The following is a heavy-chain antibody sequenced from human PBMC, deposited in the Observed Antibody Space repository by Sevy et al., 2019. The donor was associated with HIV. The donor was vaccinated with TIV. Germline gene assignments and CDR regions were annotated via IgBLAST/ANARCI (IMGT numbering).Heavy chain of an antibody. J-gene: IGHJ4*02. CDR3: ARDFTMVRGVIITGYYFDY. Sequence: GGSLRLSCAASGFTFSSYAMHWVRQAPGKGLEWVAVISYDGSNKYYADSVKGRFTNSRDNSKNTLYLQMNSLRAEDTAVYYCARDFTMVRGVIITGYYFDYWGQGTLVTVSS. V-gene: IGHV3-30-3*01. CDR1: GFTFSSYA. CDR2: ISYDGSNK. D-gene: IGHD3-10*01.